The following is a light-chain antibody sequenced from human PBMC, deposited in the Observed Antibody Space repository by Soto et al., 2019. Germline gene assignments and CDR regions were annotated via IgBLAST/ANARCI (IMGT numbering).Light chain of an antibody. CDR1: QSISSW. CDR3: QQYNSYSYT. V-gene: IGKV1-5*01. J-gene: IGKJ2*01. Sequence: DIQMTQSPSTLSASVGDRVTITCRASQSISSWLAWYQQKPGKAPKLLIYDASSLYSGVQSRFSGSGSGTEFTLTISVLQPDDFATYYCQQYNSYSYTFGQGTKLEIK. CDR2: DAS.